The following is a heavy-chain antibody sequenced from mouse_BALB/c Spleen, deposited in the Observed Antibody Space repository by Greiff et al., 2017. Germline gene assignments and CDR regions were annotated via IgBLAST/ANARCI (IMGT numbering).Heavy chain of an antibody. CDR3: ARDYYGPLYYFDY. CDR1: GFTFSSYA. CDR2: ISSGGST. J-gene: IGHJ2*01. Sequence: EVQVVESGGGLVKPGGSLKLSCAASGFTFSSYAMSWVRQTPEKRLEWVASISSGGSTYYPDSVKGRFTISRDNARNILYLQMSSLRSEDTAMYYCARDYYGPLYYFDYWGQGTTLTVSS. V-gene: IGHV5-6-5*01. D-gene: IGHD1-1*01.